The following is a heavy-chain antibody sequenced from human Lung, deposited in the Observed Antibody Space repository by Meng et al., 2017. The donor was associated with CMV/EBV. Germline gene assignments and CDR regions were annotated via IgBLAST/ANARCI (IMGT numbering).Heavy chain of an antibody. CDR1: GFTFSKYW. CDR3: GRDLTGERDQ. Sequence: EVQLVESGGGLFQPGGSLRLSCEDSGFTFSKYWFHWVRQVPGEGLVWVSRINTDGSFTSYADSVKGRFTISRDNAKNTLYLHMHTLRVDDSAVYYCGRDLTGERDQWGQGTLVTVSS. J-gene: IGHJ4*02. D-gene: IGHD7-27*01. CDR2: INTDGSFT. V-gene: IGHV3-74*03.